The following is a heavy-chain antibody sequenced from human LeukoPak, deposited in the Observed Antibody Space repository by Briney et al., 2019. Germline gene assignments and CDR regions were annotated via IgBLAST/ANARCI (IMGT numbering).Heavy chain of an antibody. J-gene: IGHJ4*02. D-gene: IGHD5-12*01. CDR3: ARHRGEESEGYSGYDSDY. V-gene: IGHV3-11*04. CDR2: ISSSGSTI. CDR1: GFAFSDYY. Sequence: KPGGSLRLSCAASGFAFSDYYMSWIRQAPGKGLEWVSYISSSGSTIYYADSVKGRFTISRDNAKNSLYLQMNSPRAEDTAVYYCARHRGEESEGYSGYDSDYWGQGTLVTVSS.